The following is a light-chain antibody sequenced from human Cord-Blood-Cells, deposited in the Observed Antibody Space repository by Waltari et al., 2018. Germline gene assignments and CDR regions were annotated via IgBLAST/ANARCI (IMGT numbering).Light chain of an antibody. CDR1: QSVSSSY. J-gene: IGKJ3*01. V-gene: IGKV3-20*01. CDR3: QQYGSSPFT. CDR2: GAS. Sequence: EIVLTQSPGTLSLSPGERATLSCRASQSVSSSYLAWYQQKPGQAPRLLIYGASNRATGIPDRFIGRGSGTDFTRTISRLEPEDFAVYYCQQYGSSPFTFGPGTKVDIK.